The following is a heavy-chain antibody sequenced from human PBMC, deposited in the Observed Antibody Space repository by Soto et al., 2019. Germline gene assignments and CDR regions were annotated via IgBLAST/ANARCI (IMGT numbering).Heavy chain of an antibody. V-gene: IGHV3-23*01. CDR1: GFTFRSYA. Sequence: EVQLLESGGGLVQPGGSLRLSCVASGFTFRSYAMSWVRRAPGKGLEWVSAISGSGNTSYFADSVRGRFTISRDNSKDTLYLQLNNLRVDDTAEYFCAKGRGSSWNADYWGQGNRVNVAS. J-gene: IGHJ4*02. CDR3: AKGRGSSWNADY. CDR2: ISGSGNTS. D-gene: IGHD6-13*01.